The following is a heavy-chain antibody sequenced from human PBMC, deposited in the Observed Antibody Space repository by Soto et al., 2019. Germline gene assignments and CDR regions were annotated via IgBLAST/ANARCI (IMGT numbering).Heavy chain of an antibody. CDR1: GYSFTSYW. D-gene: IGHD6-13*01. Sequence: GESLKISCKGSGYSFTSYWIGWVRQMPGKGLEWMGIIYPGDSDTRYSPAFQGQVSISAYKPISTAYLQWSSLKASDADLYYSAIHSPNSSSYYFDYWGQGTLVTVSS. CDR2: IYPGDSDT. V-gene: IGHV5-51*01. J-gene: IGHJ4*02. CDR3: AIHSPNSSSYYFDY.